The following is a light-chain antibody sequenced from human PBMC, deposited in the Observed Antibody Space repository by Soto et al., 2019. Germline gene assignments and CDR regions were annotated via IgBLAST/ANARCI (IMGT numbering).Light chain of an antibody. CDR2: AAS. CDR1: QSISSY. CDR3: QQSYSTPRLT. Sequence: DIQMTQSPSSLSASVGDRVTITCRASQSISSYLNWYQQKPGKAPKLLIYAASSLQSGVPSRFSGSGSGTEFTLTISSLQPEDFETYYCQQSYSTPRLTFGGGTKVEIK. J-gene: IGKJ4*01. V-gene: IGKV1-39*01.